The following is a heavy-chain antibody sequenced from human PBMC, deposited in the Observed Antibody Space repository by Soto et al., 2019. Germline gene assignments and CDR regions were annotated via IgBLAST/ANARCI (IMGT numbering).Heavy chain of an antibody. CDR2: INPNSGGT. D-gene: IGHD2-2*01. J-gene: IGHJ6*04. CDR1: GYTFTGYY. CDR3: AGGQTGYCSSTSCYYYDYGMDV. Sequence: ASVKVSCKASGYTFTGYYMHWVRQAPGQGLEWMGWINPNSGGTNYAQKFQGRVTMTRDTSISTAYMELSRLRSDDTAVYYCAGGQTGYCSSTSCYYYDYGMDVWGKGRTVTVSS. V-gene: IGHV1-2*02.